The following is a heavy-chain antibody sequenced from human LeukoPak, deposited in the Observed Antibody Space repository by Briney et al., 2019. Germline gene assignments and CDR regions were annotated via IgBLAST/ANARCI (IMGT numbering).Heavy chain of an antibody. V-gene: IGHV3-21*01. CDR2: ISSTSRYI. D-gene: IGHD3/OR15-3a*01. J-gene: IGHJ4*02. CDR1: GLTFSSYS. Sequence: GGSLRLSCVASGLTFSSYSMNWVRQAPGKGLEWVLCISSTSRYIYYADSVKGRFTISRDNAKNSVYLQMNSLRAEDTAVYYCTRAVAADDFSPGYWGQGTLLTVSS. CDR3: TRAVAADDFSPGY.